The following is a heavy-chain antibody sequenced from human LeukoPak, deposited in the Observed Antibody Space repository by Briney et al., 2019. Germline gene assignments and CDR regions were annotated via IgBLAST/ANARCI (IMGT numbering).Heavy chain of an antibody. Sequence: SVKVSCKASGGTFSSYAISWVRQAPGQGLEWMGRIIPIFGIANYAQKFQGRVTITADKSTSTAYMELSSLRSEDTAVYYCARVYSTNYYGSGDRPFLFDYWGQGTVVTVSS. D-gene: IGHD3-10*01. J-gene: IGHJ4*02. CDR1: GGTFSSYA. V-gene: IGHV1-69*04. CDR3: ARVYSTNYYGSGDRPFLFDY. CDR2: IIPIFGIA.